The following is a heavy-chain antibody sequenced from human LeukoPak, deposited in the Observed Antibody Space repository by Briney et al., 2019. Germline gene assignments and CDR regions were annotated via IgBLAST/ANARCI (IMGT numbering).Heavy chain of an antibody. J-gene: IGHJ4*02. V-gene: IGHV4-59*08. CDR2: IYYSGST. CDR3: ARLTSSSWYASPGFDY. D-gene: IGHD6-13*01. Sequence: SETLSLTCAVYGGSFSGYYWSWIRQPPGKGLEWIGYIYYSGSTNYNPSLKSRVTISVDTSKNQFSLKLSSVTAADTAVYYCARLTSSSWYASPGFDYWGQGTLVTVSS. CDR1: GGSFSGYY.